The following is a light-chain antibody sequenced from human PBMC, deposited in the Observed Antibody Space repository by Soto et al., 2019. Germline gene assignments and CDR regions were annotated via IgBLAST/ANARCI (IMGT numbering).Light chain of an antibody. CDR3: QQRSNWPLT. CDR2: DTS. CDR1: ESVVRY. V-gene: IGKV3-11*02. J-gene: IGKJ4*01. Sequence: EIVLTQSPVTLSLSPGDTATLSCRDSESVVRYLAWYQQKPGQAPRLLMYDTSKRATGIPARFSGSGYGRDFTLTISSLEPEDFAVYYCQQRSNWPLTFGGGTKVEIK.